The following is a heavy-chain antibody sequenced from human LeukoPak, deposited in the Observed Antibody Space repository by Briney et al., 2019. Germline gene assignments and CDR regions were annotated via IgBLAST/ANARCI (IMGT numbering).Heavy chain of an antibody. Sequence: GRSLRLSCAASGFTFSSYAMHWVRQAPGKGLEWVAVISYDGSNKYYADSVKGRFTISRDNSKNTLYLQMNSLRAEDTAVYYCARGWWLGGFDYWGQGTLVTVSS. J-gene: IGHJ4*02. CDR2: ISYDGSNK. CDR3: ARGWWLGGFDY. CDR1: GFTFSSYA. D-gene: IGHD6-19*01. V-gene: IGHV3-30-3*01.